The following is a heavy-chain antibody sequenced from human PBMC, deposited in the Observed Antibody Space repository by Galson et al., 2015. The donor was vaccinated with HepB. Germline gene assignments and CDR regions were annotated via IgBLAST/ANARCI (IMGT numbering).Heavy chain of an antibody. D-gene: IGHD7-27*01. Sequence: LSLTCTVSGGSISSSSYYWGWIRQPPGKGLEWIGSIYYSGSTYYNPSLKSRVTISVDTSKNQFSLKLSSVTAADTAVYYCARYGNWGLGYFDYWGQGTLVTVSS. CDR3: ARYGNWGLGYFDY. J-gene: IGHJ4*02. CDR1: GGSISSSSYY. CDR2: IYYSGST. V-gene: IGHV4-39*07.